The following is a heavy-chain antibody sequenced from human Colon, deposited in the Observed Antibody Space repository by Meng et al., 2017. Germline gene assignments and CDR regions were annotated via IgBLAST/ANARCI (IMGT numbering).Heavy chain of an antibody. CDR1: GRSITRCSFY. V-gene: IGHV4-39*07. CDR3: ARIDYGGNGIEKYFFDY. J-gene: IGHJ4*02. CDR2: IYYSGNT. D-gene: IGHD4-23*01. Sequence: ESGPRLVKSSALLSLICTVSGRSITRCSFYWGWIRQPPGKGLEWIGNIYYSGNTYYNPSLKSRVNVPLDTSKNQFSLNVRSVTAADTAVYYCARIDYGGNGIEKYFFDYWGQGTLVTVSS.